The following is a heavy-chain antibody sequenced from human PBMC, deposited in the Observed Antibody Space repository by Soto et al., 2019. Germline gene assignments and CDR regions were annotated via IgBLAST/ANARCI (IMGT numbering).Heavy chain of an antibody. J-gene: IGHJ6*02. V-gene: IGHV3-30-3*01. Sequence: QVQLVESGGGVVQPGRSLRLSCAASGFTFSSYAMHWVRQAPGKGLEWVAVISYDGSNKYYADSVKGRFTISRDNSKNTLYLQMNSLSAEDTAVYYCAGALSYYGMDVWGQGTTVTVSS. D-gene: IGHD3-16*01. CDR2: ISYDGSNK. CDR1: GFTFSSYA. CDR3: AGALSYYGMDV.